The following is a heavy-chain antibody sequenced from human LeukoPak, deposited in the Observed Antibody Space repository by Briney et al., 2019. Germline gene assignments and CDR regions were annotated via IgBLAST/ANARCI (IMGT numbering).Heavy chain of an antibody. V-gene: IGHV1-69*05. Sequence: ASVKVSCKASGGTFSSYAISWVRLAPGQGLEWMGGIIPIFGTANYAQKFQGRVTITTDESTSTAYMELSSLRSEDTAVYYCARDRTADDAFDIWGQGTMVTVSS. CDR1: GGTFSSYA. J-gene: IGHJ3*02. CDR2: IIPIFGTA. CDR3: ARDRTADDAFDI.